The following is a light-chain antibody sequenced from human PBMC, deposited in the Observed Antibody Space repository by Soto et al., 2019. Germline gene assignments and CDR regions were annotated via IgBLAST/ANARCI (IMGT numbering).Light chain of an antibody. V-gene: IGLV4-69*01. CDR2: LNSDGGH. J-gene: IGLJ3*02. CDR1: SGHSSYA. Sequence: QPVLTQSPSASASLGASVKLTCTLSSGHSSYAIAWHQQQPEKGPRFLMRLNSDGGHIKGAGVPDRFSGSSSGSERFLIISSLQSEDEADYSCQTWGIGYWVFGGGTKLTVL. CDR3: QTWGIGYWV.